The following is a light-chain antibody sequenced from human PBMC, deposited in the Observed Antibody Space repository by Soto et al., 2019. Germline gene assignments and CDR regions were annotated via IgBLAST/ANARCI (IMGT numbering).Light chain of an antibody. CDR1: SSDFGGYNY. V-gene: IGLV2-14*01. CDR3: RSYTSSSTYV. CDR2: EVS. J-gene: IGLJ1*01. Sequence: QSALTQPASVSGSPGQSITISCTGTSSDFGGYNYVSWYQQHPGKAPKLMIYEVSNRPSGVSNRFSVYKSGNTSSLTISGIQAEDEADYYCRSYTSSSTYVCGTGT.